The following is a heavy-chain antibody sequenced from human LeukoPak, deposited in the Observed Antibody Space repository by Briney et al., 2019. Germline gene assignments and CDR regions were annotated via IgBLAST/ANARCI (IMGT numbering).Heavy chain of an antibody. D-gene: IGHD2-2*01. Sequence: GGSLRLSCAASGFTFSSYWMSWVRQAPGKGLEWVANIKQDGSEKYYVDSVKGRFTISRDNAKNSLYLQMNSLKAEDTAVYYCARDRTRTISGFDPWGQGTLVTVSS. CDR3: ARDRTRTISGFDP. V-gene: IGHV3-7*01. CDR1: GFTFSSYW. J-gene: IGHJ5*02. CDR2: IKQDGSEK.